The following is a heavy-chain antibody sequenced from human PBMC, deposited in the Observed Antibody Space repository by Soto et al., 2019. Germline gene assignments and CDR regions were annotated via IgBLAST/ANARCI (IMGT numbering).Heavy chain of an antibody. CDR2: IYHTGNT. J-gene: IGHJ4*02. D-gene: IGHD2-2*02. V-gene: IGHV4-4*02. Sequence: QVQLQQSGPRLVKPSGTLSITCYVSGGSISNTNWWTWVRQPPGKGLEWIGEIYHTGNTNYNPSGRSRVTISVDTSHNAFSLNLRAVTAADTAVYYCATLPPSIEVSLLPIPTWGQGILVTVSS. CDR1: GGSISNTNW. CDR3: ATLPPSIEVSLLPIPT.